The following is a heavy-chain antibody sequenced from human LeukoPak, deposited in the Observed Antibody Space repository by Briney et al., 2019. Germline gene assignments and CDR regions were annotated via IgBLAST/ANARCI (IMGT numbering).Heavy chain of an antibody. Sequence: PSETLSLTCAVYGGSFSGYYWSWIRQPPGKGLEWIGEINHSGSTNYNPSLKSRVTISVDTSKNQFSLKLSSVTAADTAVYYCARTTNSSGWKDWGQGTLVTVSS. CDR3: ARTTNSSGWKD. V-gene: IGHV4-34*01. J-gene: IGHJ4*02. CDR1: GGSFSGYY. D-gene: IGHD6-19*01. CDR2: INHSGST.